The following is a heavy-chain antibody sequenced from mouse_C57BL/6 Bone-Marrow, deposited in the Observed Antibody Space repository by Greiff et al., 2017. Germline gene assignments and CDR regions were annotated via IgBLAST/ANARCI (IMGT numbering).Heavy chain of an antibody. Sequence: QVQLKESGAELVKPGASVKISCKASGYAFSSYWMNWVKQRPGKGLEWIGQIFPGDGDTKYNGKFKGKATLTADKSSSTAYMHLSSLTSDDSAVYFCARGAYWGQGTLVTVSA. J-gene: IGHJ3*01. CDR3: ARGAY. V-gene: IGHV1-80*01. CDR2: IFPGDGDT. CDR1: GYAFSSYW.